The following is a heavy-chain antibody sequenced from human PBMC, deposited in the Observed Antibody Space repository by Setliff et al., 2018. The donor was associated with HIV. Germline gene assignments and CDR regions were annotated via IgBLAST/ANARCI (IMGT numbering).Heavy chain of an antibody. D-gene: IGHD6-19*01. Sequence: PGESLKISCKGSGYNFREYWIAWVRQMPGKGLEWMGIIFPGDSETTYRPSFQGQVTISIDKSISTAYLQWSSLKASDTAMYFCARVAVPSTVYYYYHMDVWGKGTAVTVSS. CDR2: IFPGDSET. CDR3: ARVAVPSTVYYYYHMDV. J-gene: IGHJ6*03. CDR1: GYNFREYW. V-gene: IGHV5-51*01.